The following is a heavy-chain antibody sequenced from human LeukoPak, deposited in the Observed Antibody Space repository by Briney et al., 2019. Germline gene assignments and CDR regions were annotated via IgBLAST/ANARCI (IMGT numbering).Heavy chain of an antibody. CDR1: GFTFSKYW. V-gene: IGHV3-74*01. D-gene: IGHD6-19*01. J-gene: IGHJ4*02. Sequence: PGGSLRLPCAAPGFTFSKYWMLWVRQAPGKGLESVSRINTDGTVTTYADSVKGRFTVSRDNADNTMFLQMNSVRDEDTAVYYCATKQWLAPPPDSWGQGTPVTVSS. CDR3: ATKQWLAPPPDS. CDR2: INTDGTVT.